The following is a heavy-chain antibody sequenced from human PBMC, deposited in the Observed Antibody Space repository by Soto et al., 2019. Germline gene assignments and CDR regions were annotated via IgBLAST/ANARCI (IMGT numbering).Heavy chain of an antibody. V-gene: IGHV4-39*01. CDR1: GDSISSSAFY. CDR2: MYSGSS. J-gene: IGHJ4*02. Sequence: PSETLSLTCTVSGDSISSSAFYWGWLRQPPGKRLEWIGSMYSGSSYYNPSLRSRVTISVDTSKNQFSLNLSSVTAEDTAVYYCVRHLDYYDRTGYYYFDYWGQGTLVTVS. CDR3: VRHLDYYDRTGYYYFDY. D-gene: IGHD3-22*01.